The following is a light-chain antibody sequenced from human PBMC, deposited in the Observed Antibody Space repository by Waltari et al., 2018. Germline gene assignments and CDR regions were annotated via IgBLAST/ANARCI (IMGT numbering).Light chain of an antibody. J-gene: IGLJ2*01. CDR1: GSDVGSYDL. CDR2: EVY. V-gene: IGLV2-23*02. Sequence: QSALPRPASVTGPPGQPIPHPCLRTGSDVGSYDLVSCYQQHPGKAPKLMIYEVYKRPSGVSNRFSGSKSGNTASLTISGLQAEDEADYYCCSYAGSSTFTFGGGTKLTVL. CDR3: CSYAGSSTFT.